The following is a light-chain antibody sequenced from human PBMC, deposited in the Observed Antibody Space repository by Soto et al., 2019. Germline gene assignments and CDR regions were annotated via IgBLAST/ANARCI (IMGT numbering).Light chain of an antibody. CDR2: GAS. CDR1: QSITSSY. CDR3: QQLGSSPWT. V-gene: IGKV3-20*01. Sequence: EIVLTQSPGTLSLSPGERATLSCRASQSITSSYLAWYQQKPGQAPRLLMYGASSRATGIPDRFSGSGSGTDFTLTISRLEPEDFPIYYCQQLGSSPWTFGPGKKV. J-gene: IGKJ1*01.